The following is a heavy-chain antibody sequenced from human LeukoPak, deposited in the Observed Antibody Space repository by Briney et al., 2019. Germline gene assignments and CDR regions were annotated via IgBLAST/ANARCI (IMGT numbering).Heavy chain of an antibody. CDR1: GYTFTGYY. Sequence: ASVKVSCKASGYTFTGYYMHWVRQAPGQGLEWMGWINPNSGGTNYAQEFQGRVTMTRDTSISTAYMELSRLRSDDTAVYYCARDQAFFYDSSGLFDYWGQGTLVTVSS. V-gene: IGHV1-2*02. J-gene: IGHJ4*02. CDR2: INPNSGGT. CDR3: ARDQAFFYDSSGLFDY. D-gene: IGHD3-22*01.